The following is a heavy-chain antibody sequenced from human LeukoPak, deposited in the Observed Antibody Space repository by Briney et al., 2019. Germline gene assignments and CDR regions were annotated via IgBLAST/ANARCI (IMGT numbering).Heavy chain of an antibody. J-gene: IGHJ3*02. D-gene: IGHD3-3*01. CDR2: IYYSGST. CDR1: GGSISSYY. V-gene: IGHV4-4*07. CDR3: ARVGLLEGDDAFDI. Sequence: SETLSLTCTVSGGSISSYYWSWIRQPAGKGLEWIGRIYYSGSTYYNPSLKSRVTISVDTSKNQFSLKLSSVTAADTAVYYCARVGLLEGDDAFDIWGQGTMVTVSS.